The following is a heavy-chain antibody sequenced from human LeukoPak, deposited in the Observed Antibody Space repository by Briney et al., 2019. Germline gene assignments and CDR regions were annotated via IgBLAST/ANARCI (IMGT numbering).Heavy chain of an antibody. CDR3: AKYSGYDLGQHEY. Sequence: GGSLRLSCAASGFTFSSYAMGWVRQAPGKGLEWVSAISGSGGSTYYADSVKGRFTISRDNSKNTLYLQMNSLRAEDTAVYYCAKYSGYDLGQHEYWGQGTLVTVSS. D-gene: IGHD5-12*01. V-gene: IGHV3-23*01. CDR2: ISGSGGST. J-gene: IGHJ4*02. CDR1: GFTFSSYA.